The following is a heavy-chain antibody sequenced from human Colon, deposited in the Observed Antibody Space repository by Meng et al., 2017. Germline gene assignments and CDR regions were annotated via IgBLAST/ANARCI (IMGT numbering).Heavy chain of an antibody. V-gene: IGHV3-74*01. D-gene: IGHD3-9*01. CDR1: GFTFGSYV. CDR2: ISHDGTDI. J-gene: IGHJ4*02. CDR3: TRDLDWKLYDY. Sequence: QLVAPGGGFVQPGASLGLSCAASGFTFGSYVMNWVRQVPGEGLVWVSRISHDGTDIRYADSVKGRFSISRDNARNTVYLQMNSLRVEDSAIYYCTRDLDWKLYDYWGQGTLVTVSS.